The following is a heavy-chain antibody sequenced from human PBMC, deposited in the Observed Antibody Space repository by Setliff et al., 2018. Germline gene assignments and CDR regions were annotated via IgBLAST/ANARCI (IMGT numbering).Heavy chain of an antibody. CDR3: ARAKYGTTTYFES. V-gene: IGHV4-59*01. CDR2: ISYVGYT. CDR1: GDSMGDFY. J-gene: IGHJ4*02. Sequence: SETLSLTCSVSGDSMGDFYWSWIRQTPGKGLEWIGHISYVGYTVYKPSLQSRVTISADASKKQLSLTLTSVTVADTAVYYCARAKYGTTTYFESWGPGTLVTVSS. D-gene: IGHD1-1*01.